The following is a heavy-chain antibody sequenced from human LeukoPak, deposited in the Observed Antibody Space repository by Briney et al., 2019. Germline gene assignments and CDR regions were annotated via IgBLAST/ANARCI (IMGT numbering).Heavy chain of an antibody. CDR2: IYHSGST. D-gene: IGHD2-8*02. Sequence: SGTLSLTCAVSGGSISSSNWWSWVRQPPGKGLEWIGEIYHSGSTNYNPSLKSRVTISVDKSKNQFSLKLSSVTAADTAVYYCARPPATGYWYFDLWGRGTLVTVSS. CDR1: GGSISSSNW. J-gene: IGHJ2*01. CDR3: ARPPATGYWYFDL. V-gene: IGHV4-4*02.